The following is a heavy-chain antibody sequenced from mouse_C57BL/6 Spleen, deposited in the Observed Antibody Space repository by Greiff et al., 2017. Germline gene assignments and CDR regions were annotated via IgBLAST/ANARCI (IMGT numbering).Heavy chain of an antibody. CDR2: ISYDGSN. J-gene: IGHJ2*01. CDR1: GYSITSGYY. CDR3: ASGGLLLNFDY. V-gene: IGHV3-6*01. Sequence: EVKLQESGPGLVKPSQSLSLTCSVTGYSITSGYYWNWIRQFPGNKLEWMGYISYDGSNNYNPSLRHRISITRDTSKNQFFLKLNSVTTEDTSTYYCASGGLLLNFDYWGQGTTLTVSS. D-gene: IGHD2-10*01.